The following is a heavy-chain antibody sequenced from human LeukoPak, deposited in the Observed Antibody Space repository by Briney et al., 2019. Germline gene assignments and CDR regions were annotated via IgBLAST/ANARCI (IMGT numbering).Heavy chain of an antibody. J-gene: IGHJ4*02. CDR2: ISARNGNT. CDR3: ARGVNYYGSGSYRWGFDY. CDR1: GYTFTSYG. V-gene: IGHV1-18*01. Sequence: ASVKVSCKASGYTFTSYGISWVRQAPGQGLEWMGWISARNGNTNYAQKLQGRVTMTTDTSTSTAYMELRSLRSDDTAVYYCARGVNYYGSGSYRWGFDYWGQGTLVTVSS. D-gene: IGHD3-10*01.